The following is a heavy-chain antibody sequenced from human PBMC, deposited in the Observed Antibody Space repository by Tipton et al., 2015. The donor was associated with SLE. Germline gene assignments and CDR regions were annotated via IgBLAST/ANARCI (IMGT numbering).Heavy chain of an antibody. CDR1: GGSISSHY. V-gene: IGHV4-59*11. CDR2: IYYSGST. J-gene: IGHJ4*02. CDR3: ARAPYANYFDY. Sequence: TLSLTCTVSGGSISSHYWSWIRQPPGKGLEWIGYIYYSGSTNYNPFLKSRVTISVDTSKNQFSLKLSSVTAADTAVYYCARAPYANYFDYWGQGTLVTVSS. D-gene: IGHD4-17*01.